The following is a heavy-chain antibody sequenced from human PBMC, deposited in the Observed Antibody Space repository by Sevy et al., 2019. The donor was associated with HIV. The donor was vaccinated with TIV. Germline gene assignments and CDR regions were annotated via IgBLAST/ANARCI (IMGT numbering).Heavy chain of an antibody. D-gene: IGHD1-26*01. V-gene: IGHV3-15*01. CDR1: GFTFSNAW. CDR3: ATLKWELRLGPHFDY. Sequence: GGSLRLSCAASGFTFSNAWMSWVRQAPGKGLEWVGRINSKTDGGTTENAATVKGRFTISRDDSKNTLYLQMNSLKTEDTALYYCATLKWELRLGPHFDYWGQGTLVTVSS. CDR2: INSKTDGGTT. J-gene: IGHJ4*02.